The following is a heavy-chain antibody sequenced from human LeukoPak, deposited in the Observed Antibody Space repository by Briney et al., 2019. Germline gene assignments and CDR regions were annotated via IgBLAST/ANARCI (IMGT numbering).Heavy chain of an antibody. J-gene: IGHJ4*02. CDR2: ISRSSSYI. V-gene: IGHV3-21*01. CDR3: ARGGVSVGGNFDY. D-gene: IGHD4-23*01. Sequence: GGSLRLSCAASGFTFSSFSMNWVRQAPGKGLEWVSSISRSSSYIYYADSMKGRFTISRDNANNSLFLQMNSLRAEDTAVYYCARGGVSVGGNFDYWGQGTLVTVSS. CDR1: GFTFSSFS.